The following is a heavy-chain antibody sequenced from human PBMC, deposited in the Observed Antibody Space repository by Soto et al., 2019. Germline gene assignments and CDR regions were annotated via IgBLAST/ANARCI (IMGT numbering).Heavy chain of an antibody. CDR3: AKSSYSGSYFVY. J-gene: IGHJ4*02. CDR2: ISYDGRNK. D-gene: IGHD1-26*01. CDR1: GFTFSSYA. Sequence: QVQLVESGGGVVQPGRSLRLSCAASGFTFSSYAMHWVRQAPGKGLEWVAVISYDGRNKYYADSVKGRFTISRDNSKNTLYLQMNSLRAEDTAVYYCAKSSYSGSYFVYWGQGTLVTVSS. V-gene: IGHV3-30-3*01.